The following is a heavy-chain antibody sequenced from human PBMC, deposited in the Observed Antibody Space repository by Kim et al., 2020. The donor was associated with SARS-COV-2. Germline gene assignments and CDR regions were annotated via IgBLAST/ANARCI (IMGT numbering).Heavy chain of an antibody. J-gene: IGHJ6*02. Sequence: GGSLRLSCAASGFTFSSYSMNWVRQAPGKGLEWVSSISSSSSYIYYADSVKGRFTISRDNAKNSLYLQMNSLRAEDTAVYYCARDERWLQPAWDYYYGMDVWGQGTTVTVSS. CDR3: ARDERWLQPAWDYYYGMDV. D-gene: IGHD5-12*01. CDR1: GFTFSSYS. V-gene: IGHV3-21*01. CDR2: ISSSSSYI.